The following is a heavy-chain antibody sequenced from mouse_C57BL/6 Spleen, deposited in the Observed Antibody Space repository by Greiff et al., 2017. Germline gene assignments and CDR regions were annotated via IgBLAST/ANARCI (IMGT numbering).Heavy chain of an antibody. D-gene: IGHD2-4*01. Sequence: EVQLQQSGPGMVKPSQSLSLTCTVTGYSITSGYDWHWIRHFPGNKLEWMGYISYSGSTNYNPSLKSRISITRDTSKNHFFLKLNSVTTEDTATYYCAREDYDGGWFAYWGQGTLVTVSA. CDR1: GYSITSGYD. CDR3: AREDYDGGWFAY. CDR2: ISYSGST. V-gene: IGHV3-1*01. J-gene: IGHJ3*01.